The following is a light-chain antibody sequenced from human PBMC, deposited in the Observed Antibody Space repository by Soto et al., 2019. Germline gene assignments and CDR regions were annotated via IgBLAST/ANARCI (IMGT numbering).Light chain of an antibody. Sequence: EIVLTQSPATLSWSPGEVATVCCGGSQTVSSSYLAWYRQKPGLAPTLLIYDASSRAAGIPDRFSGSGSETDFTLIISRVEPEDFAVYYCQQRKSWPAITFGQGTRLEIK. J-gene: IGKJ5*01. CDR2: DAS. V-gene: IGKV3D-20*01. CDR3: QQRKSWPAIT. CDR1: QTVSSSY.